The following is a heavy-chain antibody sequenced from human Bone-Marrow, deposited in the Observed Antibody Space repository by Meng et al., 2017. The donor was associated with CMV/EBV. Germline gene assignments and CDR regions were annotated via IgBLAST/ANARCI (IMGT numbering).Heavy chain of an antibody. CDR1: GYTFTGYY. J-gene: IGHJ6*02. CDR3: ARGYSSSWHYYYYGMDV. D-gene: IGHD6-13*01. V-gene: IGHV1-69*05. Sequence: SVKVSCKASGYTFTGYYMHWVRQAPGQGLEWMGGIIPIFGTANYAQKFQGRVTITTDESTSTAYMELSSLRSEDTAVYYCARGYSSSWHYYYYGMDVWGQGTTVTVSS. CDR2: IIPIFGTA.